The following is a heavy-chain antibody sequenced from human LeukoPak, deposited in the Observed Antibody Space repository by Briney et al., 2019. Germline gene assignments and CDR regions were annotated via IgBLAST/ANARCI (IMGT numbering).Heavy chain of an antibody. CDR2: MNPNSGNT. J-gene: IGHJ3*02. CDR3: ARGRAMAYDAFDI. V-gene: IGHV1-8*01. CDR1: GYTFTSYD. D-gene: IGHD5-18*01. Sequence: ASVKVSCKASGYTFTSYDINWVRQATGQGLECIGWMNPNSGNTGYAQKFQGRVTMTRNTSISTAYMELSSLRSEDTAVYYCARGRAMAYDAFDIWGQGTMVTVSS.